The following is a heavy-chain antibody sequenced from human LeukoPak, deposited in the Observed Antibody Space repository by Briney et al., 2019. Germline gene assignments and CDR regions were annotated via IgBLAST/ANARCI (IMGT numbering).Heavy chain of an antibody. Sequence: GEALKISCKGSGYSFTNYWIGWVRQMPGKGLEWMGILYPGDSDTRYSPSFQGQVTLSADKSTSTAYLQWSSLKSSDTAMYYCARRRYYYGSGNYYRFDYWGQGTLVTVSS. V-gene: IGHV5-51*01. J-gene: IGHJ4*02. CDR3: ARRRYYYGSGNYYRFDY. CDR2: LYPGDSDT. D-gene: IGHD3-10*01. CDR1: GYSFTNYW.